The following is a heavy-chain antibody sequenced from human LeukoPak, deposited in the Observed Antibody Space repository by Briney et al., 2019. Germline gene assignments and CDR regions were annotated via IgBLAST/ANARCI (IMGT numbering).Heavy chain of an antibody. CDR3: ARDLIRRDGYKVFDY. Sequence: ASVKVSCKASGYTFTIYSMHWVRQAPGQGLEWMGKINANGGGTTYAQKFQGRVTMTRDTSTSTVYMELSSLRSEDTAVYYCARDLIRRDGYKVFDYWGQGTLVTVSS. CDR2: INANGGGT. CDR1: GYTFTIYS. J-gene: IGHJ4*02. D-gene: IGHD5-24*01. V-gene: IGHV1-46*01.